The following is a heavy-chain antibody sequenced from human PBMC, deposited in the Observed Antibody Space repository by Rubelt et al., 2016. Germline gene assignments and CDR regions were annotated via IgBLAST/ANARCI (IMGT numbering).Heavy chain of an antibody. CDR2: INEDGSII. CDR3: SRAGSYRFDY. Sequence: EVQLVESGGGLVQPGGSLRLSCAASGFTFSSYWMSWVRQAPGKGLEWVSRINEDGSIINSAEYVKGRFTIARDNARSTLLLQMNSLIAYDTAVYYCSRAGSYRFDYWGQGTLVTVSS. V-gene: IGHV3-74*02. J-gene: IGHJ4*02. D-gene: IGHD3-10*01. CDR1: GFTFSSYW.